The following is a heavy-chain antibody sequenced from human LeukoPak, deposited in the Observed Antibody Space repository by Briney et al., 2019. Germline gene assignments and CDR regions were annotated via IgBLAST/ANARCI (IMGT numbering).Heavy chain of an antibody. CDR3: GRFTRSGDSVY. CDR1: GFTFSSYS. V-gene: IGHV3-21*01. D-gene: IGHD7-27*01. Sequence: GGSLRLSCAASGFTFSSYSMNWVRQAPGKGLEWVSSISSSSYIYYADSVKGRFTISRDNAKNSLYLQMNSPKAEDTAVYYCGRFTRSGDSVYWGQGTLVTVSS. CDR2: ISSSSYI. J-gene: IGHJ4*02.